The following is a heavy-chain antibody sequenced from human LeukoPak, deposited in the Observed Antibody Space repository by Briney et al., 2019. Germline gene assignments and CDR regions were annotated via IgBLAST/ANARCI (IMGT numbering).Heavy chain of an antibody. CDR1: GFTFSSYW. CDR2: ISGSGANT. D-gene: IGHD3-3*01. Sequence: GGSLRLSCAVSGFTFSSYWMSWVRQTPGEGLEWVAGISGSGANTYYADFVRGRFTISRDNSNNTLFLQMNSLRAEDTAVYYCVTNFDFWSDYYLGYWGQGTLVTVSS. CDR3: VTNFDFWSDYYLGY. J-gene: IGHJ4*02. V-gene: IGHV3-23*01.